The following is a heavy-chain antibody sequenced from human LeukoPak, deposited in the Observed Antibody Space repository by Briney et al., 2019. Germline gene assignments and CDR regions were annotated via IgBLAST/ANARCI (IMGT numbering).Heavy chain of an antibody. CDR1: GYTFTSYG. D-gene: IGHD1-7*01. J-gene: IGHJ4*02. V-gene: IGHV1-18*01. Sequence: GASVKVSRKASGYTFTSYGISWVRQAPGQGLEWMGWISAYNGNTNYAQKLQGRVTMTTDTSTSTAYMELRSLRSDDTAVYYCARAGITGTLLGEVYWGQGTLVTVSS. CDR2: ISAYNGNT. CDR3: ARAGITGTLLGEVY.